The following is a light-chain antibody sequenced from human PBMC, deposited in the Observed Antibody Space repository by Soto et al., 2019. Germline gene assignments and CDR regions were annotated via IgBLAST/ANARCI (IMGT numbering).Light chain of an antibody. V-gene: IGKV1-5*03. Sequence: DIQMTHTSSTLPDHVGNRLTITCRASQTISSWAAWYQQKPGKAPKLLIYKASTLKSGVPSRCSGSGSGTVFPITISSLQPDDCATYCCQHYNCYSDAFGQGTKVDIK. J-gene: IGKJ1*01. CDR1: QTISSW. CDR2: KAS. CDR3: QHYNCYSDA.